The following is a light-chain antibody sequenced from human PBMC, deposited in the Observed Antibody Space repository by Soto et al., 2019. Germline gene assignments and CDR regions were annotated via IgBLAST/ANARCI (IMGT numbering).Light chain of an antibody. J-gene: IGKJ2*01. Sequence: EIVLTQSPGTLSLSPGERATLSCRASQSISSTYSAWYQQKPGQAPRLLMYGASSRATGIPDRFSGSGSGTDFTLTISRLEPEDFAMYYCQQYGGSPPYTFGQGTKLDIK. CDR1: QSISSTY. V-gene: IGKV3-20*01. CDR2: GAS. CDR3: QQYGGSPPYT.